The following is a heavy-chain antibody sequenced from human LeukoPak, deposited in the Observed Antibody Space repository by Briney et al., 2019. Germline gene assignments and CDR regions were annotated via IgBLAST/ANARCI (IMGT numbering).Heavy chain of an antibody. D-gene: IGHD3-3*01. V-gene: IGHV3-23*01. J-gene: IGHJ4*02. CDR3: AKGVKIFGVVITLDY. CDR2: ISGSGGST. Sequence: GGSLRLSCAASGFTFSSYAMSWVRQAPGKGLEWVSAISGSGGSTYYAGSVKGRFTISRHNSKNTLYLQMNSLRAEDTAVYYCAKGVKIFGVVITLDYWGQGTLVTVSS. CDR1: GFTFSSYA.